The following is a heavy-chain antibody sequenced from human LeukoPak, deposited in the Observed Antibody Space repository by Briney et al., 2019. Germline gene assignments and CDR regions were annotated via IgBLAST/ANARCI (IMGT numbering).Heavy chain of an antibody. D-gene: IGHD6-13*01. CDR3: ASSWSYSSSWYWFDP. V-gene: IGHV4-31*03. J-gene: IGHJ5*02. CDR2: IYYSGST. Sequence: SETLSLTCTVSGVSISSGGYYWSWIRQHPGKGLEWIGYIYYSGSTYYNPSLKSRVTISVDTSKNQFSLKLSSVTAADTAVYYCASSWSYSSSWYWFDPWGQGTLVTVSS. CDR1: GVSISSGGYY.